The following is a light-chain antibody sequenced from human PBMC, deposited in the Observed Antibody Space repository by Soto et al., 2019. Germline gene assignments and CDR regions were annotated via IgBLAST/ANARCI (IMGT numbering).Light chain of an antibody. CDR3: QQYYSYPPSFS. Sequence: AIRMTQSPSSFSASTGDRVTITCRASQCISSYLAWYQQKPGKAPKLLIYAASTLQSGVPSRFSGSGSGTDFTLTISCLQSEDFATYYCQQYYSYPPSFSFGPGTKVDIK. J-gene: IGKJ3*01. CDR2: AAS. V-gene: IGKV1-8*01. CDR1: QCISSY.